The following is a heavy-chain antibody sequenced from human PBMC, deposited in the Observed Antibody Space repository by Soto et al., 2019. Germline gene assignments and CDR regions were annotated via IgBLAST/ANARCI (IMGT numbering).Heavy chain of an antibody. J-gene: IGHJ2*01. D-gene: IGHD4-4*01. CDR1: GGSISSGGYY. Sequence: QVQLQESGPGLVKPSQTLSLTCTVSGGSISSGGYYWSWIRQHPGKGLEWIGYIYYSGTPYYNPPLKTRLNRSIDASKDQFSRRMRSVTAADTAVYYCARAPDYSGWYFHLWGRGSLVTVSS. CDR2: IYYSGTP. V-gene: IGHV4-31*03. CDR3: ARAPDYSGWYFHL.